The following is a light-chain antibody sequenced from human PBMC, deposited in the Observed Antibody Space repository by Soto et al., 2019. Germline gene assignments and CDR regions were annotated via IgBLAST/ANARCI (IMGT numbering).Light chain of an antibody. Sequence: QPVLTQSPSASASLGASVKLTCTLSSGHSSYAIAWHQQQPEKGPRYLMKLNSDGSHSKGDGIPDRFSGSSSGADRYLTISGLQSEDEADYFCQTWGTGSVVFGGGTKLTVL. J-gene: IGLJ2*01. V-gene: IGLV4-69*01. CDR3: QTWGTGSVV. CDR1: SGHSSYA. CDR2: LNSDGSH.